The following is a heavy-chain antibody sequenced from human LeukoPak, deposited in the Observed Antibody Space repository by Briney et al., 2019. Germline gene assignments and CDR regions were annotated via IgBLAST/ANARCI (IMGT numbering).Heavy chain of an antibody. CDR3: ARGRAVALDNWFDP. D-gene: IGHD6-19*01. Sequence: ASVKVSCKAPGYTFTGYYMHWVRQAPGQGLEWMGWINPNSGGTNYAQKFQGRVTMARDTSISTAYMELSRLRSDDTAVYYCARGRAVALDNWFDPWGQGTLVTVSS. V-gene: IGHV1-2*02. J-gene: IGHJ5*02. CDR1: GYTFTGYY. CDR2: INPNSGGT.